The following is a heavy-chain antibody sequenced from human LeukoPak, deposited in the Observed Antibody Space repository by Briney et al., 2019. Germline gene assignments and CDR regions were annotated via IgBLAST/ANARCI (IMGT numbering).Heavy chain of an antibody. V-gene: IGHV3-21*01. Sequence: PSETLSLTCTVSGGSVSSGSYYWSWIRQPPGKGLEWVSSISSSSSYIYYADSVKGRFTISRDNAKNSLYLQMNSLRAEDTAVYYCAREGGHCSGGSCYSAVGYNWFDPWGQGTLVTVSS. J-gene: IGHJ5*02. CDR2: ISSSSSYI. CDR1: GGSVSSGSYY. D-gene: IGHD2-15*01. CDR3: AREGGHCSGGSCYSAVGYNWFDP.